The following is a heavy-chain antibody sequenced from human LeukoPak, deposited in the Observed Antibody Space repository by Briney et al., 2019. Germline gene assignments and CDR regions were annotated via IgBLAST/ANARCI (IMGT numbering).Heavy chain of an antibody. CDR1: GYSFTGYY. V-gene: IGHV1-2*06. CDR2: INSNSGDT. J-gene: IGHJ4*02. D-gene: IGHD2-2*02. CDR3: ARSHCSSTSCYNDY. Sequence: ASVKVSCKASGYSFTGYYIHWVRQAPGQGLEWVGRINSNSGDTNYAQRFQGRVTMTRDTSITAAYMELSRLRSDDTAVYYCARSHCSSTSCYNDYWGQGTLVTVSS.